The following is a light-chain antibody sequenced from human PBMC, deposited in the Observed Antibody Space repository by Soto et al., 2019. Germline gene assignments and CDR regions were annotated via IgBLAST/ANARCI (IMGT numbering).Light chain of an antibody. CDR2: DAS. CDR3: QQYKTYSPA. J-gene: IGKJ1*01. Sequence: DIQMTQSPSTLSASVGDRVTITCRASQSISSWLAWFQQKPGKAPKVLIYDASSLESGVPSRFSGSGSGTEFTLTISSLQPDDFATYYCQQYKTYSPAFGQGTKVEIK. V-gene: IGKV1-5*01. CDR1: QSISSW.